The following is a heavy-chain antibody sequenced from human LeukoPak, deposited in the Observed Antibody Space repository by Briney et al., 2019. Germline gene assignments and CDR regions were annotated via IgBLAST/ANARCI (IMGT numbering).Heavy chain of an antibody. CDR2: ISYDGSNK. J-gene: IGHJ3*02. D-gene: IGHD3-22*01. CDR3: AREDRGNYLDAFDI. V-gene: IGHV3-30-3*01. Sequence: GGSLRLSCAASGFTFSSYAMHWVRQAPGKGLEWVAVISYDGSNKYYADSVKGRFTISRDNSKNTLYLQMNSLRAEDTAVYYCAREDRGNYLDAFDIWGQGTMVTVSS. CDR1: GFTFSSYA.